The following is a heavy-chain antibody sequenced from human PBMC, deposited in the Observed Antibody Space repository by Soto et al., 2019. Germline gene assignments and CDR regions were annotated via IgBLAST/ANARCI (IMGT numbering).Heavy chain of an antibody. J-gene: IGHJ4*02. CDR3: VREVWWSFDY. Sequence: EVQLVESGGGLVQPRGSLRLSCAVSGFYFGGHYMSWVRQAPGKGLEWVAKIKPDGSEGYYVDSVRGRFTISRDNAGHSLYLQMSSLRAEDTAVYYCVREVWWSFDYWGQGTVVSVSS. CDR2: IKPDGSEG. V-gene: IGHV3-7*01. CDR1: GFYFGGHY. D-gene: IGHD2-8*02.